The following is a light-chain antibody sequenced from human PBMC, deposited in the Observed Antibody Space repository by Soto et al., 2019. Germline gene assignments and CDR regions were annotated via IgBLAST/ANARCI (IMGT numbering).Light chain of an antibody. CDR3: QQHGSSPWM. J-gene: IGKJ1*01. V-gene: IGKV3-20*01. CDR2: GAS. CDR1: QSVSSNY. Sequence: EVVLTQSPGTLSLSPGERATLSCRASQSVSSNYVAWYQQIPGQTPRLLINGASSRATGIPDRFSGSGSGTDFTLTISRLEPEDFAVYYCQQHGSSPWMFGQGTKVDIK.